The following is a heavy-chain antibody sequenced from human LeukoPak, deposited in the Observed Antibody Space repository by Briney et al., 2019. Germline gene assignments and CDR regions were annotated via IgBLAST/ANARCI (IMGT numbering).Heavy chain of an antibody. CDR2: INPNSGGT. CDR1: GYTFTGYY. D-gene: IGHD2-2*01. J-gene: IGHJ6*03. CDR3: ARDVLVVVPAATSYNYYMDV. Sequence: ASVKVSCKASGYTFTGYYMHWVRQAPGQGLEWMGWINPNSGGTNYAQKFQGRVTMTRDTSISTAYMELSRLRSDDTAVYYCARDVLVVVPAATSYNYYMDVWGKGTTVTVSS. V-gene: IGHV1-2*02.